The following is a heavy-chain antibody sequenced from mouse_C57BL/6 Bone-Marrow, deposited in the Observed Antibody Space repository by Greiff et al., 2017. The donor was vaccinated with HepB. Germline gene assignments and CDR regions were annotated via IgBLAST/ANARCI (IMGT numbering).Heavy chain of an antibody. J-gene: IGHJ2*01. V-gene: IGHV7-3*01. CDR3: ARYKAYYYGLFDY. CDR2: IRNKANGYTT. CDR1: GFTFTDYY. Sequence: EVQVVESGGGLVQPGGSLSLSCAASGFTFTDYYMSWVRQPPGKALEWLGFIRNKANGYTTEYSASVKGRFTISRDNSQSILYLQMNALRAEDSATYYCARYKAYYYGLFDYWGQGTTLTVSS. D-gene: IGHD1-1*01.